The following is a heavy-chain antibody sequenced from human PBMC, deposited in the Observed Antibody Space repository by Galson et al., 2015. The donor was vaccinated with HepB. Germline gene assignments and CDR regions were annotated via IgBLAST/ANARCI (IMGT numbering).Heavy chain of an antibody. D-gene: IGHD3-3*01. CDR3: ATSNYDFNSGLFDY. CDR1: GYTLTEFS. CDR2: FDPENSET. V-gene: IGHV1-24*01. J-gene: IGHJ4*02. Sequence: SVKVSCKVSGYTLTEFSMHWVRQAPGGRLEWLGGFDPENSETIYAQKFRGRVTMTEDASTDTAYTQLSRLRSEDTAIFYCATSNYDFNSGLFDYWGQGTLVTVSS.